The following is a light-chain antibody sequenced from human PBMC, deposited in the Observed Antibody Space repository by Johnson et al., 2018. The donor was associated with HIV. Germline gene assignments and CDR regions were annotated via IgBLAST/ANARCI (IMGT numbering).Light chain of an antibody. Sequence: SVLMQPPSVSAAPGQKVTISCSGSSSNIGNNYVSWYQQLPGTAPKLLIYDNNKRPSGIPDRFSGSKSGTSATLGITGLQTGDEADYYCGTWDSSLSAGVFGTGTKVTVL. V-gene: IGLV1-51*01. CDR1: SSNIGNNY. CDR2: DNN. J-gene: IGLJ1*01. CDR3: GTWDSSLSAGV.